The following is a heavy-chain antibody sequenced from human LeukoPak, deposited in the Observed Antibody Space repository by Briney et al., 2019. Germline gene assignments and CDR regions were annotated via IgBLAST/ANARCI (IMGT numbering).Heavy chain of an antibody. CDR3: ARDRQNKKYYYYYGMDV. CDR2: ISYDGSNK. J-gene: IGHJ6*02. CDR1: GFTFSSYA. V-gene: IGHV3-30-3*01. Sequence: PGRSLRLSCAASGFTFSSYAMPWVRQAPGKGLEWVAVISYDGSNKYYADSVKGRFTISRDNSKNTLYLQMNSLRAEDTAVYYRARDRQNKKYYYYYGMDVWGQGTTVTVSS.